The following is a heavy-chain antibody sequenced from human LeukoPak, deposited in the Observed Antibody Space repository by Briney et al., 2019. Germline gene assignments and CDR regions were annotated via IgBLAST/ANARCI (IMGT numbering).Heavy chain of an antibody. CDR2: IYHSGSA. D-gene: IGHD3-16*01. J-gene: IGHJ5*02. CDR1: GGSIGDYY. CDR3: AGGPGGRAPPPGFAP. V-gene: IGHV4-59*01. Sequence: SETLSLTCTVSGGSIGDYYWTWIRQPPGKGLEWIGYIYHSGSANYKSSLKSRVTISLDTSKNQVSLEMKSVTAADTAVYYCAGGPGGRAPPPGFAPGGRGPRVTVSS.